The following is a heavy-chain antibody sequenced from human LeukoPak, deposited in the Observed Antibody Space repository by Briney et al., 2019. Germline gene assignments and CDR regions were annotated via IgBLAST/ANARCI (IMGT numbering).Heavy chain of an antibody. J-gene: IGHJ4*02. Sequence: GGSLRLSCAASGFTFSSYAMHWVRQAPGKGLEWVAVISYDGSNKYYADSVKGRFTISRDNSKNTLYLQMNSLRAEDTAVYYCARDYYDSSGLADYWGQGTLVTVSS. CDR2: ISYDGSNK. V-gene: IGHV3-30-3*01. D-gene: IGHD3-22*01. CDR3: ARDYYDSSGLADY. CDR1: GFTFSSYA.